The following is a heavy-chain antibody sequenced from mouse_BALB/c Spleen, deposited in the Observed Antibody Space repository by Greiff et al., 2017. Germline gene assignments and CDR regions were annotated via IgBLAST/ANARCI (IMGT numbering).Heavy chain of an antibody. V-gene: IGHV14-3*02. CDR3: AIYGNFFY. CDR2: IDPANGNT. J-gene: IGHJ2*01. D-gene: IGHD2-1*01. Sequence: EVQLQQSGAELVKPGASVKLSCTASGFNIKDPYMHWVKQRPEQGLEWIGRIDPANGNTKYDPKFQGKATITADTSSNTAYLQLSSLTSEDTAVYYCAIYGNFFYWGQGTTLTVSS. CDR1: GFNIKDPY.